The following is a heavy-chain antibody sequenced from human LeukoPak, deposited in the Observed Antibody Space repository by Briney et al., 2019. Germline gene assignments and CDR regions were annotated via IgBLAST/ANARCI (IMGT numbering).Heavy chain of an antibody. Sequence: SETLLLMCTVSGGSTGSRGYYWQGVRQPPGKGLEWIGSVDYSGTTHYNPSLKSRLTISVYTSENQFSLKLTSVTAADTAVYYCPRRGSRLVVLLSAFDFWGQGTMVTVSS. J-gene: IGHJ3*01. CDR2: VDYSGTT. D-gene: IGHD2-2*01. CDR1: GGSTGSRGYY. CDR3: PRRGSRLVVLLSAFDF. V-gene: IGHV4-39*01.